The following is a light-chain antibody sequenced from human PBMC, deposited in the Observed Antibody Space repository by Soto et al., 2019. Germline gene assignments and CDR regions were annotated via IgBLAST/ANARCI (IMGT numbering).Light chain of an antibody. CDR1: SSDVGGFNY. CDR3: SSYTSTNTLYV. V-gene: IGLV2-14*01. J-gene: IGLJ1*01. Sequence: QSALTQPASVSGSPGQSITISCTGTSSDVGGFNYVSWYQQHPGKAPKLMIYEVSNRPSGLSTRFSGSKSGNTASLTISGLQAEDEDDYYYSSYTSTNTLYVFGTGTKLTVL. CDR2: EVS.